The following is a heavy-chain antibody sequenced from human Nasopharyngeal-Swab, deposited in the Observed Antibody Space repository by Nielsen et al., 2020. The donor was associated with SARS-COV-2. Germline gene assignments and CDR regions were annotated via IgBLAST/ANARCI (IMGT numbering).Heavy chain of an antibody. Sequence: PGKGLEWVSLISGDGGSTYYADSVKGRFTISRDNNKNSLYLQMNSLRTEDTALYYCAKAHCSSTSCYHRGGPMDVWGKGTTVTVSS. D-gene: IGHD2-2*01. J-gene: IGHJ6*03. V-gene: IGHV3-43*01. CDR3: AKAHCSSTSCYHRGGPMDV. CDR2: ISGDGGST.